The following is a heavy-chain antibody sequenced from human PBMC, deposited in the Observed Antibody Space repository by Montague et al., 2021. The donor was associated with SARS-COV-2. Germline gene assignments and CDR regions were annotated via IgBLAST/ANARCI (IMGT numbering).Heavy chain of an antibody. CDR2: IYYSGNT. CDR1: SDSISSGGYY. D-gene: IGHD5-24*01. J-gene: IGHJ4*02. V-gene: IGHV4-31*03. Sequence: TLSLTCIVSSDSISSGGYYWSRIRQHPGKGLEWIGYIYYSGNTYYNPSLKSRVTMSVDTTKNQFSLTLNSVTAADTAVYYCARGPSRLATQEFYFGYWGQGTLVSVSS. CDR3: ARGPSRLATQEFYFGY.